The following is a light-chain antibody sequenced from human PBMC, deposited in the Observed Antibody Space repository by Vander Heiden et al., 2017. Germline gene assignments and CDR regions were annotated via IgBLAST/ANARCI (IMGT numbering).Light chain of an antibody. V-gene: IGKV3-15*01. CDR3: QQYKNWPPYT. CDR1: QSVSNN. CDR2: GAS. J-gene: IGKJ2*01. Sequence: EIVMTQSPATLSVSPRERATLSCRASQSVSNNLAWYQQKPGQAPRLLIYGASTRATGIPARFSGSGSGTDFTLTISSLQSEDFAVYYCQQYKNWPPYTFGQGTKLEIK.